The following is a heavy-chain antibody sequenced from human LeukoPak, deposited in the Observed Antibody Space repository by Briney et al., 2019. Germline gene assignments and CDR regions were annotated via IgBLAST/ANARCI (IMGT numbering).Heavy chain of an antibody. CDR2: ISGSDGST. Sequence: GGSLRLSCAASGFTFRNYAMGWVRQAPGKGLEWVSPISGSDGSTYYADSVKGRFTLSRDNSKNTVDLQMNSLSAEDTAIYYCAKKYSGSYLSDFDSWGQGTLVTVSS. J-gene: IGHJ4*02. CDR3: AKKYSGSYLSDFDS. V-gene: IGHV3-23*01. CDR1: GFTFRNYA. D-gene: IGHD1-26*01.